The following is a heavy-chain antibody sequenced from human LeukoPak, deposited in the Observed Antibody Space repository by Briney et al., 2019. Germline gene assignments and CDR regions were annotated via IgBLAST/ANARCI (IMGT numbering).Heavy chain of an antibody. D-gene: IGHD5-12*01. CDR2: ISSSSSTI. V-gene: IGHV3-48*01. J-gene: IGHJ4*02. CDR1: GFTFSSYS. CDR3: ARGIVATLVSPFDY. Sequence: GGSLRLSCAASGFTFSSYSMNWVRQAPGKGLEWVSYISSSSSTIYYADSVKGRFTISRDNAKNSLYLQMNSLRAEDTAVYYCARGIVATLVSPFDYWGQGTLVTVSS.